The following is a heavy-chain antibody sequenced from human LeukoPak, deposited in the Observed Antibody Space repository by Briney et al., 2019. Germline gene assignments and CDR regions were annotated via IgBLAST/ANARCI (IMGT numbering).Heavy chain of an antibody. V-gene: IGHV3-74*01. D-gene: IGHD5-24*01. CDR1: GFTFSSYG. J-gene: IGHJ4*02. CDR2: VNGPGGYT. CDR3: VRDGDDFNFDY. Sequence: GGSLRLSCAASGFTFSSYGMHWVRQAPGKGLVWVSRVNGPGGYTNYVDPVKGRFTISRDNARNTLYLQMHSLKVEDTAVYYCVRDGDDFNFDYWGQGSLVTVSS.